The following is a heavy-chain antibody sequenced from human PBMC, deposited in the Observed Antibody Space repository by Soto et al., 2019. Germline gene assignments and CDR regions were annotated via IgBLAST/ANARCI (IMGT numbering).Heavy chain of an antibody. V-gene: IGHV4-4*07. D-gene: IGHD3-3*01. CDR1: GASISNYY. CDR3: ARESRSELGAVEY. CDR2: IYASGTT. J-gene: IGHJ4*02. Sequence: QVRLQESGPGLVKPSETLSLTCTFSGASISNYYWSWIRQPAGKGLECLGRIYASGTTSYNPSLRSRVTMSVDTSKNQFSLNLDSVTAADPPVYYCARESRSELGAVEYWGQGTLVTVSS.